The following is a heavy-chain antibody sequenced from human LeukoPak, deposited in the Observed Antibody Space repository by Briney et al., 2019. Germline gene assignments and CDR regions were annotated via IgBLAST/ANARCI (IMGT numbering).Heavy chain of an antibody. Sequence: GGSLRLSCAASGFRFTRCTMNLVRQSPGKGLEGVSSISSSSSYIYYADSVKGRFTISRDNAKNSLYLQMNSLRAEDTAVYYCTRVGYYDSSGYSDYWGQGTLVTVSS. CDR3: TRVGYYDSSGYSDY. V-gene: IGHV3-21*01. CDR1: GFRFTRCT. CDR2: ISSSSSYI. D-gene: IGHD3-22*01. J-gene: IGHJ4*02.